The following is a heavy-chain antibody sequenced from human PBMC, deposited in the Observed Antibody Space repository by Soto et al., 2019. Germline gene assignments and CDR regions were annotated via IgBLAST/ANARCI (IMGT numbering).Heavy chain of an antibody. V-gene: IGHV3-23*01. Sequence: SLRLSCAASGFTFSSYAMIWVRQAPGKGVEWVSAISGSGVSTYYADSVKGRFTIARDNSKSTLYLQMNSLRAEDTAVYYCAKEYEYSSGWVRIDYWGQGTLVTVSS. D-gene: IGHD6-19*01. CDR2: ISGSGVST. CDR1: GFTFSSYA. J-gene: IGHJ4*02. CDR3: AKEYEYSSGWVRIDY.